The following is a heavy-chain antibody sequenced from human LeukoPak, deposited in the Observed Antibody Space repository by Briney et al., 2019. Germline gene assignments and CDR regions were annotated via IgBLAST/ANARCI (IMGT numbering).Heavy chain of an antibody. CDR1: GFTFSDTW. Sequence: GGSLRLSCAASGFTFSDTWMHWVRQAPGEGLVWVSRIRSDGSDTRYAESVKGRFTISRDNAKNTLYLQMNSLRAEDTALYYCARERATLDYYYYMDVWGKGTTVTVSS. CDR3: ARERATLDYYYYMDV. D-gene: IGHD5-12*01. V-gene: IGHV3-74*01. J-gene: IGHJ6*03. CDR2: IRSDGSDT.